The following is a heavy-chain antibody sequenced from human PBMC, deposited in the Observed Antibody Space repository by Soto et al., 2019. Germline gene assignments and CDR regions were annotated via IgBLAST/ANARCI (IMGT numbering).Heavy chain of an antibody. CDR3: ARETDYGDLDY. V-gene: IGHV1-3*01. CDR2: INAGNGNT. D-gene: IGHD4-17*01. Sequence: ASVQVSCKSSGYTFTSYAMHWVRQAPGQRLEWMGWINAGNGNTKYSQKFQGRVTITRDTSASTAYMELSSLRSEDTAVYYCARETDYGDLDYWGQGTLVTVSS. CDR1: GYTFTSYA. J-gene: IGHJ4*02.